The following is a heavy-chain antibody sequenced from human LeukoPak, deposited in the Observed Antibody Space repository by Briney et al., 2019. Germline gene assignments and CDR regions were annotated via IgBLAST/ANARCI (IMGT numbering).Heavy chain of an antibody. V-gene: IGHV1-18*01. CDR1: GYTFTSYG. CDR2: ISAYNGNT. CDR3: ARDFSNTSGFKVVVDY. Sequence: ASVKVSCKASGYTFTSYGISWVRQAPGQGLEWMGWISAYNGNTKYAQKLQGRVTMTTDTSTSTAYVELRSLRSDDTAVYYCARDFSNTSGFKVVVDYWGQGTLVTVSS. J-gene: IGHJ4*02. D-gene: IGHD3-22*01.